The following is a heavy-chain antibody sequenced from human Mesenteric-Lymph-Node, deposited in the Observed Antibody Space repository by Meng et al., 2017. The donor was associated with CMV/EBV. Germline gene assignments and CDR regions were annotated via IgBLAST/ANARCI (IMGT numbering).Heavy chain of an antibody. CDR2: INVGNGNT. CDR1: GYIFTSHA. D-gene: IGHD6-13*01. J-gene: IGHJ4*02. V-gene: IGHV1-3*01. Sequence: GYIFTSHAMHWVRQATGQRLEWIGWINVGNGNTKYAQKFQGRVTITRDTSASTAYMELSSLRSEDTAVYYCARDFEGLAAAAYLPGYWGQGTLVTVSS. CDR3: ARDFEGLAAAAYLPGY.